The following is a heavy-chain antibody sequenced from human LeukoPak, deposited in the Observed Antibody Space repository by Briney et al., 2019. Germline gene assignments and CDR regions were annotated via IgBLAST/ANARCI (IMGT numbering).Heavy chain of an antibody. CDR3: ASGRYLYGSEY. J-gene: IGHJ4*02. CDR2: VYYIGST. Sequence: SETLSLTCTVSGGSINDYFWSWIRQPPGKGLEWMGYVYYIGSTNYNPPLKSRVTISLDTPKKQFSLTLTSVTAADTAVYYCASGRYLYGSEYWGQGTLVTVSS. CDR1: GGSINDYF. V-gene: IGHV4-59*01. D-gene: IGHD3-10*01.